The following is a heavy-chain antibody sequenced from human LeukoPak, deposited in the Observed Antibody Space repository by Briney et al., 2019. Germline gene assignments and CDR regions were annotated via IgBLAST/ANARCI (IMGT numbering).Heavy chain of an antibody. CDR3: ARSELGYNYYYMDV. CDR1: GFTFSSYW. Sequence: GGSLRLSCAASGFTFSSYWMSWVRQAPGKGLEWVANIKQDGSEKYYVDSVKGRFTISRDNAKNSLYLQMNSLRVEDTAVYYCARSELGYNYYYMDVWGKGTTVTISS. CDR2: IKQDGSEK. D-gene: IGHD3-10*01. V-gene: IGHV3-7*01. J-gene: IGHJ6*03.